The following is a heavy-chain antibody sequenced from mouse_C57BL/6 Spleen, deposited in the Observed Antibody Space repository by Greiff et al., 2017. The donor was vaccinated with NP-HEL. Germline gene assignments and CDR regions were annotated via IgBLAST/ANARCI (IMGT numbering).Heavy chain of an antibody. D-gene: IGHD2-4*01. CDR3: ARSGRYDYDEYYFDY. CDR2: IYPGGGYT. CDR1: GYTFTNYW. J-gene: IGHJ2*01. V-gene: IGHV1-63*01. Sequence: VQGVESGAELVRPGTSVKMSCKASGYTFTNYWIGWAKQRPGHGLEWIGDIYPGGGYTNYNEKFKGKATLTADKSSSTAYMQFSSLTSEDSAIYYCARSGRYDYDEYYFDYWGQGTTLTVSS.